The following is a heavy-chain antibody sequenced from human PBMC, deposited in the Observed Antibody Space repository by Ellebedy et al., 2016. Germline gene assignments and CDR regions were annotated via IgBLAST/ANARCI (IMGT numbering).Heavy chain of an antibody. J-gene: IGHJ4*02. CDR1: GFPVSSNY. Sequence: GGSLRLSXAASGFPVSSNYMSWVRQAPGKGLEWVSVIYSSGSTYYADSVKGRFTISRDNSKNTLYLQMNSLRAEDTAVYYCAREVSGSYDYWGQGTLVTVSS. CDR3: AREVSGSYDY. CDR2: IYSSGST. V-gene: IGHV3-53*01. D-gene: IGHD1-26*01.